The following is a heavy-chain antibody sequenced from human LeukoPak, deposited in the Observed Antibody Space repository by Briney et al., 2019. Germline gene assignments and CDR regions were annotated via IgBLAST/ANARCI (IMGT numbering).Heavy chain of an antibody. Sequence: PSETLSLTCAVYGGSFSGYYWSWIRQPPGKGLEWIGEINHSGSTNYNPSLKSRVTISVDTSKNQFSLKLSSATAADTAVYYCARSATPYYYDSVSLGLWGQGTLVTVSS. CDR3: ARSATPYYYDSVSLGL. D-gene: IGHD3-22*01. CDR1: GGSFSGYY. J-gene: IGHJ4*02. CDR2: INHSGST. V-gene: IGHV4-34*01.